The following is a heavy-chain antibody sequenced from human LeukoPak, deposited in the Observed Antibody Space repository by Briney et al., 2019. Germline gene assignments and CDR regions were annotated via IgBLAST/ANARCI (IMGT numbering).Heavy chain of an antibody. V-gene: IGHV4-4*09. CDR3: ASASQYYDFWSGYHYYFDY. Sequence: PSETLSLTCTVSGGSISSYYWSWIRQPPGKGLEWIGYIYTSGSTNYNPSLKSRVTISVDTSKNQFSLKLSSVTAADTAVYYCASASQYYDFWSGYHYYFDYWAREPWSPSPQ. J-gene: IGHJ4*02. CDR2: IYTSGST. CDR1: GGSISSYY. D-gene: IGHD3-3*01.